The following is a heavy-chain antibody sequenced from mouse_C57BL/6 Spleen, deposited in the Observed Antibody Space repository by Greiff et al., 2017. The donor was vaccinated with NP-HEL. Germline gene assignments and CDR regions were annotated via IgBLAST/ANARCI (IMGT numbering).Heavy chain of an antibody. J-gene: IGHJ3*01. CDR2: IHPSDIDT. CDR1: GYTFTSYW. CDR3: AMIYYRPWLAY. D-gene: IGHD2-1*01. Sequence: VQLQQSGADLVKPGASVKVSCKASGYTFTSYWMHWVKQSPGQGLAWIGRIHPSDIDTNSNQKFKVKSTLTVDKSSGTAYMQLSSLTSEDSAVYYCAMIYYRPWLAYLGQGTLVTVSA. V-gene: IGHV1-74*01.